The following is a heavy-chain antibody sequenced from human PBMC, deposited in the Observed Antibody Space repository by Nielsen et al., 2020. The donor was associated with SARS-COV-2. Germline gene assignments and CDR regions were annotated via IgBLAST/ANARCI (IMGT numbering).Heavy chain of an antibody. CDR1: GFTFSDYY. CDR2: ISSSGSTI. Sequence: GESLKISCAASGFTFSDYYMSWIRQAPGKGLERVSYISSSGSTIYYADSVKGRFTISRDNAKNSLYLQMNSLRAEDTAVYYCARVLGIAAAEDYWGQGTLVTVSS. V-gene: IGHV3-11*01. J-gene: IGHJ4*02. D-gene: IGHD6-13*01. CDR3: ARVLGIAAAEDY.